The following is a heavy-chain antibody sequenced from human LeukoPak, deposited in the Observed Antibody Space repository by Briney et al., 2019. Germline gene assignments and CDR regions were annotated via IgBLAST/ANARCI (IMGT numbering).Heavy chain of an antibody. CDR1: GYTFTGYY. CDR3: AARYFPDRGHYYYYMDV. Sequence: GASVKVSCKASGYTFTGYYMHWVRQAPGQGLEWMGWINPNSGGTNYAQKFQGRVTMTRDTSISTAYMELSRLRSDDTAVYYCAARYFPDRGHYYYYMDVWGKGTTVTVSS. J-gene: IGHJ6*03. D-gene: IGHD3-9*01. V-gene: IGHV1-2*02. CDR2: INPNSGGT.